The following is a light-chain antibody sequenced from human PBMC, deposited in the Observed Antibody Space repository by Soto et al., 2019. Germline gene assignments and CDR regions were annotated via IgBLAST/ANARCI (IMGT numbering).Light chain of an antibody. CDR3: QQYNSPLT. CDR2: GVS. V-gene: IGKV3-20*01. CDR1: QSVKNSY. J-gene: IGKJ4*01. Sequence: EIVLTQSPGTLSLSPGERATLSCRASQSVKNSYLAWYQQKPGQAPRLLIYGVSSRATGIPDRFSGSGSGTDFTLTISRLESEDFAVYYCQQYNSPLTFGGGTKVDIK.